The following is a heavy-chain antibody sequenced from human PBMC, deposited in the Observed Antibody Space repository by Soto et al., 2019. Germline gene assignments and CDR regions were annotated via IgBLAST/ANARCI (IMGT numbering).Heavy chain of an antibody. J-gene: IGHJ6*03. Sequence: GGSLRLSCAASGFTFISYAMHWVRQAPGKGLEWVAVISFDGSTEYYADSVKGRFTISRDNSKNTVYLQMNSLRSEDTAVYYCANSRQGGGIYPLFYSGWDVGGKGTTVPVP. CDR3: ANSRQGGGIYPLFYSGWDV. D-gene: IGHD3-16*02. CDR1: GFTFISYA. CDR2: ISFDGSTE. V-gene: IGHV3-30-3*01.